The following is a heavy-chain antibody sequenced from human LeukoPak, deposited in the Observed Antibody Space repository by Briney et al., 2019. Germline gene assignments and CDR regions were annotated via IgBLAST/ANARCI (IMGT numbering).Heavy chain of an antibody. J-gene: IGHJ5*02. CDR3: ARVRPGDKNWFDP. D-gene: IGHD3-10*01. CDR1: GYTFTGYY. Sequence: ASVKVSCKASGYTFTGYYMHWVRQAPGQGLEWMGWINPNSGGTNYAQKFQGRVTMTRDTSISTAYMELSRLRSDDTAVYYCARVRPGDKNWFDPWGQGTLVTVSS. CDR2: INPNSGGT. V-gene: IGHV1-2*02.